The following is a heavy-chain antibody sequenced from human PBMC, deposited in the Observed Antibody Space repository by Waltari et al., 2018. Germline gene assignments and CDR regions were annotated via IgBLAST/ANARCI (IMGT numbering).Heavy chain of an antibody. CDR2: ISGSGGRT. CDR3: AKAGDDYGDYEDAFDI. Sequence: EVQLLESGGGLVQPGGSLRLSCAASGFTFSSYAMSWVRQAPGKGLELVAAISGSGGRTYYADSVKGRFTISRDNSKNTLDLQMNSLRAEDTAVYYCAKAGDDYGDYEDAFDIWGQGTMVTVSS. V-gene: IGHV3-23*01. CDR1: GFTFSSYA. D-gene: IGHD4-17*01. J-gene: IGHJ3*02.